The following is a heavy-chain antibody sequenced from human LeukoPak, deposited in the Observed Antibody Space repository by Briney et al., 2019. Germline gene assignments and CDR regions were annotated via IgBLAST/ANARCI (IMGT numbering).Heavy chain of an antibody. CDR3: ARGGGLQWRGGFRRRYSYYYMDV. CDR1: GGSLSGYY. CDR2: INDSGST. V-gene: IGHV4-34*01. Sequence: SETLSLTCDVYGGSLSGYYWIWIRQSPGTGLEWIGEINDSGSTNYNPSLKSRVTISLDTSKSQLSLKVTSVTAADTAVYFCARGGGLQWRGGFRRRYSYYYMDVWGQGTLVTVSS. D-gene: IGHD1-26*01. J-gene: IGHJ4*02.